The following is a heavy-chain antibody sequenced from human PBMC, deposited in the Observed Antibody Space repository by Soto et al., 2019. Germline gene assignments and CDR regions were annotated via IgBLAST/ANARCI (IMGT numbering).Heavy chain of an antibody. CDR2: ISYDGSNK. J-gene: IGHJ6*02. D-gene: IGHD1-26*01. CDR3: AKVGGSNYRYYYGMDV. CDR1: GFTFSSYG. V-gene: IGHV3-30*18. Sequence: QVQLVESGGGVVQPGRSLRLSCAVSGFTFSSYGMHWVRQAPGKGLEWVAVISYDGSNKYHADSVKGRFTISRDNSKNTLYLQMNSLRAEDTAVYYCAKVGGSNYRYYYGMDVWGQGTTVTVSS.